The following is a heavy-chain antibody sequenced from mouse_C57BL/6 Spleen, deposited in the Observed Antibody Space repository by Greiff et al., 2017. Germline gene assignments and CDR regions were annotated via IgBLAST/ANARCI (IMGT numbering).Heavy chain of an antibody. CDR2: ISYDGSN. J-gene: IGHJ3*01. Sequence: EVKLVESGPGLVKPSQSLSLTCSVTGYSITSGYYWNWIRQFPGNKLEWMGYISYDGSNNYNPSLKNRISITRDTSKNQFFLKLNSVTTEDTATYYCAREVWDEFAYWGQGTLVTVSA. V-gene: IGHV3-6*01. D-gene: IGHD4-1*01. CDR3: AREVWDEFAY. CDR1: GYSITSGYY.